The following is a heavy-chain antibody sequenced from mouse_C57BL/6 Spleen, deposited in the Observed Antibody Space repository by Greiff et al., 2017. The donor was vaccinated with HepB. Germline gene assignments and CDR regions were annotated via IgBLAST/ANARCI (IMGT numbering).Heavy chain of an antibody. V-gene: IGHV1-81*01. CDR1: GYTFTSYG. Sequence: VQLQQSGAELARPGASVKLSCKASGYTFTSYGISWVKQRTGQGLEWIGEIYPRSGNTYYNEKFKGKATLTADKSSSPVYMELRSLKYEDAAVYFCASRSWYWYFDVWGTGTTVTVSS. J-gene: IGHJ1*03. CDR2: IYPRSGNT. CDR3: ASRSWYWYFDV.